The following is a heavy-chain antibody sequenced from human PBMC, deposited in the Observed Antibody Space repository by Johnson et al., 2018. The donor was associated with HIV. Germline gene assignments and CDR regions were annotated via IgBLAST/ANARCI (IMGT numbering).Heavy chain of an antibody. CDR1: GFTFSSYA. CDR3: ARGSRYTYDNDDVYLLQAFDV. J-gene: IGHJ3*01. Sequence: QVQLVESGGGVVQPGRSLRLSCAASGFTFSSYAMHWVRQAPGKGLEWVAVISYDGGHKYYADSVKGRFTISRDNSKNTLYLQMNSLRIEDTAVYYCARGSRYTYDNDDVYLLQAFDVWGQGTVVTVSS. D-gene: IGHD3-16*01. V-gene: IGHV3-30-3*01. CDR2: ISYDGGHK.